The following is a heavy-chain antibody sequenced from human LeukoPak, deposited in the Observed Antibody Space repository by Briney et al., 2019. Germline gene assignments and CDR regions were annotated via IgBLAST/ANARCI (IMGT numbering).Heavy chain of an antibody. CDR3: ARLSKYDFWSGYSYYFDY. Sequence: ASVKVSCKASGYTFTSYGISWVRQAPGQGLEWMGWISAYNGNTNDAQKLQGRVTMTTDTSTSTAYMELRSLRSDDTAVYYCARLSKYDFWSGYSYYFDYWGQGTLVTVSS. CDR2: ISAYNGNT. D-gene: IGHD3-3*01. J-gene: IGHJ4*02. CDR1: GYTFTSYG. V-gene: IGHV1-18*01.